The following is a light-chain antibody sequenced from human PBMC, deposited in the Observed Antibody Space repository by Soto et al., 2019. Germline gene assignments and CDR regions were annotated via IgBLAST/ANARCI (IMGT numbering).Light chain of an antibody. J-gene: IGKJ5*01. CDR3: QQYNNWPAIT. Sequence: DIQMTQSPSSLSASVGDRVTITCRASQSISSYINWYQQKPGKAPKLLIYTASTLQSGVPSRFSGSGSGTDFTLTISSLQPEDFAVYYCQQYNNWPAITFGHGTRLEI. CDR1: QSISSY. V-gene: IGKV1-39*01. CDR2: TAS.